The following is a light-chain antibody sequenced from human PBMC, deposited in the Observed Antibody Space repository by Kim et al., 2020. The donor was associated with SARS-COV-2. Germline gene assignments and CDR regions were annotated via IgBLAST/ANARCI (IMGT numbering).Light chain of an antibody. CDR2: YDS. Sequence: APGKAARITCGGNNIGSKRVLWYQQKPGQAPVLVIYYDSDRPSGIPERFSGSNSGNTATLTISRVEAGDEADYYCQVWDSSSDHWVFGGGTKLTVL. V-gene: IGLV3-21*04. CDR3: QVWDSSSDHWV. CDR1: NIGSKR. J-gene: IGLJ3*02.